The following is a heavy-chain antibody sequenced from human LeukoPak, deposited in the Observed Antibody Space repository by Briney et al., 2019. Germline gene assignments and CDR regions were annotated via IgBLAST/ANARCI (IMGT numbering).Heavy chain of an antibody. Sequence: GGSLRLSCAASGFTFSSYAMSWVRQAPGEGLEWVSVISGSGRTTFYADSVKGRFTISRDNSKNTLDMQMNSLRAEDTAVYYCARGYCTGANCRPYYYYGMDVWAQGTTVTVSS. J-gene: IGHJ6*02. CDR2: ISGSGRTT. CDR3: ARGYCTGANCRPYYYYGMDV. D-gene: IGHD2-8*02. V-gene: IGHV3-23*01. CDR1: GFTFSSYA.